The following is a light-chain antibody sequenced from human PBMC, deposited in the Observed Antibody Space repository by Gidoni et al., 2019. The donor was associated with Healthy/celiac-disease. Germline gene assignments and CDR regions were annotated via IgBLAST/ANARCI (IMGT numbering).Light chain of an antibody. J-gene: IGKJ5*01. Sequence: ALQLTQSPASLSASVGDRVTITCRASQGSGSALAWYQQKPGKAPKLLIYDASSLESGVPSRFSGSGSGTDFTLTISSLQPEDVASYYCQQFNSYPLGITFGQGTRLEIK. CDR2: DAS. V-gene: IGKV1-13*02. CDR3: QQFNSYPLGIT. CDR1: QGSGSA.